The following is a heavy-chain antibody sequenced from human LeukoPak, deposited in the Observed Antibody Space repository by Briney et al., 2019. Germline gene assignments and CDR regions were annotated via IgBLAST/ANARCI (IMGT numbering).Heavy chain of an antibody. CDR1: GYTFTGYY. Sequence: ASVKVSCKASGYTFTGYYMHWVRQAPGQGLEWMGWINPNSVGTNYAQKFQGRVTMTRDTSISTAYMELSRLRSDDTAVYYCARAGYCSSTSCYPDYWGQGTLVTVSS. D-gene: IGHD2-2*01. V-gene: IGHV1-2*02. CDR3: ARAGYCSSTSCYPDY. J-gene: IGHJ4*02. CDR2: INPNSVGT.